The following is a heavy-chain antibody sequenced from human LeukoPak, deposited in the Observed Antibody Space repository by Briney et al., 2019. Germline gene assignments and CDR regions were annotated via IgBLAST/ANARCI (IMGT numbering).Heavy chain of an antibody. CDR3: ARLWPQDTDFPYMHV. CDR2: IFPDDSDT. V-gene: IGHV5-51*01. CDR1: GYRFSRYW. D-gene: IGHD5-24*01. Sequence: GESLKISCKGSGYRFSRYWIGWVRKMPGKGLGWMGMIFPDDSDTRYSPAFQGQVTISVEKSINTAYLQWSGLKASDIAIYNCARLWPQDTDFPYMHVWGLGTTVPLSS. J-gene: IGHJ6*03.